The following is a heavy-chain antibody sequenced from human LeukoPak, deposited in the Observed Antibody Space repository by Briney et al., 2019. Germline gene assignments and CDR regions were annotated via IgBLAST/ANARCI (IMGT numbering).Heavy chain of an antibody. CDR2: IWYDGSNK. Sequence: PGRSLRLSCAASGFTFSSYGMHWVRQAPGKGLEWVAVIWYDGSNKYYADSVKGRFTISRDNSKNTLYLQMNSLRAEDTAVYYCARESSSGWYYNWFDPWGQGTLVTVSS. J-gene: IGHJ5*02. CDR1: GFTFSSYG. D-gene: IGHD6-19*01. V-gene: IGHV3-33*01. CDR3: ARESSSGWYYNWFDP.